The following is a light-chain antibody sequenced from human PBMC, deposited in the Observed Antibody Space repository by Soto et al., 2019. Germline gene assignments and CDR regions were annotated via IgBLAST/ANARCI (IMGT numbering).Light chain of an antibody. V-gene: IGKV1-39*01. CDR3: QQRYKTSLSS. CDR2: GAS. J-gene: IGKJ2*01. CDR1: QRIDNF. Sequence: DIQTTQSPSFLSASVGDRVTITCRASQRIDNFLNWYQQKPGKAPKLLIYGASSLQSGVPSRFSGSGSGTDFTLTITSLQPEDSATYHCQQRYKTSLSSFXQGTKVDIK.